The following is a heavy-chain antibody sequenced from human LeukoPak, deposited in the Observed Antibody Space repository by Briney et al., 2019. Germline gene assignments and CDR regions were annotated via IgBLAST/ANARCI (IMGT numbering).Heavy chain of an antibody. CDR1: RFTFSGYG. D-gene: IGHD6-6*01. Sequence: GGSLRLSCAACRFTFSGYGMHWVRQAPGKGLEWVAFIRYDGSNKDYGDSVKGRSTISRDNSKNTLYLQMNSLRPEDTAVYLCAKTQDYSSSPHICFLLWPQGPRVRVSS. J-gene: IGHJ5*02. CDR3: AKTQDYSSSPHICFLL. CDR2: IRYDGSNK. V-gene: IGHV3-30*02.